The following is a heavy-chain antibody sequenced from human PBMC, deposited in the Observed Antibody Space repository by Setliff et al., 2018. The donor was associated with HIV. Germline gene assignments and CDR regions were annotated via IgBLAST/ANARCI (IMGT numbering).Heavy chain of an antibody. V-gene: IGHV1-8*03. D-gene: IGHD1-26*01. J-gene: IGHJ4*02. Sequence: ASVKVSCKTSGYSFTNYDINWVRQAAGQGLEWLGWINPSNGKTGYADRFQDRVTFRKDTSINTVYMELRSLRSDDTAVYYCARDSGGGALGSAPDYWGPGTQVTVSS. CDR2: INPSNGKT. CDR1: GYSFTNYD. CDR3: ARDSGGGALGSAPDY.